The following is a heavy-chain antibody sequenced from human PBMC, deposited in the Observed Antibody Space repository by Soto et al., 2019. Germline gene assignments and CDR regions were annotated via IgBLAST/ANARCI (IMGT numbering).Heavy chain of an antibody. CDR3: AKDHLYSGSPPYYYGMDV. CDR2: ISYDGSNK. D-gene: IGHD1-26*01. V-gene: IGHV3-30*18. J-gene: IGHJ6*02. CDR1: GFTFSSYG. Sequence: GGSLRLSCAASGFTFSSYGMHWVRQAPGKGLEWVAVISYDGSNKYYADSVKGRFTISRDNSKNTLYLQMNSLRAEDTAVYYCAKDHLYSGSPPYYYGMDVWGQGTTVTVSS.